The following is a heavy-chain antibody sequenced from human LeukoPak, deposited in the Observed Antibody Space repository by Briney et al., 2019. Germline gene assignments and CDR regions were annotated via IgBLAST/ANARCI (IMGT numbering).Heavy chain of an antibody. CDR1: GYTFTGYY. J-gene: IGHJ4*02. CDR2: INANSGGT. D-gene: IGHD4-23*01. CDR3: ARDGHGGNSFDF. Sequence: ASVKVSCKASGYTFTGYYMHWVRQAPGQGVEWRGWINANSGGTDYAQKFQDRVTMTRDTSISTAYMELSRLTSDDTAVYYCARDGHGGNSFDFWGQGTLVTVSS. V-gene: IGHV1-2*02.